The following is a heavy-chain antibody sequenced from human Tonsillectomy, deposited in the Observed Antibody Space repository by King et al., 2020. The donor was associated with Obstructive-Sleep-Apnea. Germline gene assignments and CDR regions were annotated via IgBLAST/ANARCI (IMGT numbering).Heavy chain of an antibody. J-gene: IGHJ4*02. V-gene: IGHV3-23*04. CDR3: AKLVGNTGVDY. Sequence: QLVQSGGGLVQPGGSLRFSCAASGFTFSSYAMSWVRQAPGKGLEWVSTISGSGDSTYYADSVKGRFTISRDNTKKTLYLQMNSLRTEDTAVYYCAKLVGNTGVDYWGQGTLVTVSS. D-gene: IGHD2-8*02. CDR2: ISGSGDST. CDR1: GFTFSSYA.